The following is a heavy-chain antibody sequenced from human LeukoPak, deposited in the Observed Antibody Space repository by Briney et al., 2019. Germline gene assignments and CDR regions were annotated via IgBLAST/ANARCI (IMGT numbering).Heavy chain of an antibody. CDR2: FYTSGST. CDR3: ASKTAGGTFDI. V-gene: IGHV4-4*07. D-gene: IGHD1-14*01. Sequence: SETLSLTCTVSGASIRSSYWNWIRQPAGKGLEWIGIFYTSGSTNYNPSLKSRVTMSADTSKNQFSLNLTSVTAADTAVYFCASKTAGGTFDIWGHGTMVTVSS. J-gene: IGHJ3*02. CDR1: GASIRSSY.